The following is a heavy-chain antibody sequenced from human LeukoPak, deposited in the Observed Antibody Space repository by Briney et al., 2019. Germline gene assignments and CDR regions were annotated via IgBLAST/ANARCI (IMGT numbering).Heavy chain of an antibody. Sequence: PGGSLRLSCAASGFIFSSYSMNWVRQAPGKGLEWVSYISSSGSTIYYADSVKGRFTISRDNAKNSLYLQMNSLRAEDTAVYYCARGRIRDLLPPLRQKPEYYLDYWGQGTLVTVSS. D-gene: IGHD3-10*01. CDR2: ISSSGSTI. V-gene: IGHV3-48*01. CDR3: ARGRIRDLLPPLRQKPEYYLDY. J-gene: IGHJ4*02. CDR1: GFIFSSYS.